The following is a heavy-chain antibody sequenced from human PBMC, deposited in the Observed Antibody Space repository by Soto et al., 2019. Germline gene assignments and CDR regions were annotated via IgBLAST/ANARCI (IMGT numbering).Heavy chain of an antibody. V-gene: IGHV4-31*03. CDR3: ARDRGGGVAVVASDAFDI. J-gene: IGHJ3*02. D-gene: IGHD2-21*01. CDR1: GGSISSGGYY. Sequence: QVQLQESGPGLVKPSQTLSLTCTVSGGSISSGGYYWSWIRQHPGKGLEWIGYIYYSGSTYYNPSLKSRVTNSVDTSKNRFSLKLGSVTAADTAVYYCARDRGGGVAVVASDAFDIWGQGTMVTVSS. CDR2: IYYSGST.